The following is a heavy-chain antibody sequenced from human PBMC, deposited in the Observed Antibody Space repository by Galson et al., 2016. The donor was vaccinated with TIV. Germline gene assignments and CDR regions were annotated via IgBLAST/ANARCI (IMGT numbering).Heavy chain of an antibody. CDR3: AREGGRSGLYGFFDL. J-gene: IGHJ2*01. CDR2: ISFEEYHK. CDR1: GFTFNTP. V-gene: IGHV3-30*03. Sequence: SLRLSCAASGFTFNTPMHWVRQAPARGLVWVAVISFEEYHKYYTDSVMGPFTITTDNSKNTLYLQMNSLRPEDTAVDYCAREGGRSGLYGFFDLWGRGTRVTVSS. D-gene: IGHD6-25*01.